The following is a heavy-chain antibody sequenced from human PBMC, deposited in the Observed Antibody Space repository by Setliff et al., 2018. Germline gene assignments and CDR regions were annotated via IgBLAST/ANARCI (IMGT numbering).Heavy chain of an antibody. J-gene: IGHJ2*01. CDR2: INSDGSTT. D-gene: IGHD2-15*01. V-gene: IGHV3-74*01. CDR1: GFTFSSYW. CDR3: ARDCRYCSGGSPYWYFDL. Sequence: GGSLRLSCAASGFTFSSYWMHWVRQAPGRGLVWVSRINSDGSTTNYADSVKGRFTISRDNAKNTLYLQMNSLRAEDTAVYYCARDCRYCSGGSPYWYFDLWGRGILVTVSS.